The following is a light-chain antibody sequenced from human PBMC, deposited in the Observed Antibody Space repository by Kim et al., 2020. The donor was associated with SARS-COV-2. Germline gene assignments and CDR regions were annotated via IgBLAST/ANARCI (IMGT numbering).Light chain of an antibody. CDR1: NIGSKS. Sequence: SSELTQPPSVSVAPGKTARITCGGNNIGSKSVHWXQQRPGQAPVLVIYYDNDRPSGIPERISGSNSGNTATLTISRVEAGDEADYYCQVWDSSSDHPVFG. CDR3: QVWDSSSDHPV. V-gene: IGLV3-21*04. CDR2: YDN. J-gene: IGLJ3*02.